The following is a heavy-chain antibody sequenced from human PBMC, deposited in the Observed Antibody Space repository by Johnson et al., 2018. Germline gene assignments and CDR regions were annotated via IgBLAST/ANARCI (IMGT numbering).Heavy chain of an antibody. CDR3: ARGFGGVYDTPPGYFKH. Sequence: QVQLGQSGGGVVQPGRSMRLWCAASGFTFSSYGMHWVRQAPGKGLEWGAVIWYDGSNKYYAESVKGRFTISRDNAKNKLYLQMNSLRAEDTAVNYCARGFGGVYDTPPGYFKHWGQGTLVTVSS. CDR1: GFTFSSYG. V-gene: IGHV3-33*08. J-gene: IGHJ1*01. CDR2: IWYDGSNK. D-gene: IGHD3-3*01.